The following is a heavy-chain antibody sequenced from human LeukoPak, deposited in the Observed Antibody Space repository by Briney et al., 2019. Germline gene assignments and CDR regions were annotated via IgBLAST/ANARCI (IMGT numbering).Heavy chain of an antibody. J-gene: IGHJ5*02. CDR3: ARGYCSSTSCYINWFDP. V-gene: IGHV4-34*01. CDR2: INHSGST. CDR1: GGSFSGYY. Sequence: SETLSLTCAVYGGSFSGYYWSWIRQPPGKGLEWIGEINHSGSTNYNPSLKSRVTISVDTSKNQFSLKLSSATAADTAVYYCARGYCSSTSCYINWFDPWGQGTLVTVSS. D-gene: IGHD2-2*01.